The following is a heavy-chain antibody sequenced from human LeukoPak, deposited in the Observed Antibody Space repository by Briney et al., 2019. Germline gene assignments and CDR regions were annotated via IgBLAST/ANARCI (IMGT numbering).Heavy chain of an antibody. Sequence: ASVKVSCKASGYTFTGYYMHWVRQAPGQGLEWMGWINPNSGGTNYAQKFQGRVTMTRDTSISTAYMELSRLRSDDTAVYYCARDYGSGSPNYYMDVWGKGTTVTVSS. V-gene: IGHV1-2*02. J-gene: IGHJ6*03. CDR2: INPNSGGT. CDR1: GYTFTGYY. CDR3: ARDYGSGSPNYYMDV. D-gene: IGHD3-10*01.